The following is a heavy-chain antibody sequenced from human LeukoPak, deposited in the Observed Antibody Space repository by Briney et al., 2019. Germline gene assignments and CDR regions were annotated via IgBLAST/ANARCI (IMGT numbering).Heavy chain of an antibody. Sequence: GGSLRLSCASSGFTFSSYWMHWVRQAPGKGLVWVSRINSDGSSTSYADSVKGRFTISRDNSKHTLFLQMNSLRGEDTAVYYCAKPPEVGATVGYFDYWGQGTLVTVSS. D-gene: IGHD1-26*01. J-gene: IGHJ4*02. V-gene: IGHV3-74*01. CDR1: GFTFSSYW. CDR2: INSDGSST. CDR3: AKPPEVGATVGYFDY.